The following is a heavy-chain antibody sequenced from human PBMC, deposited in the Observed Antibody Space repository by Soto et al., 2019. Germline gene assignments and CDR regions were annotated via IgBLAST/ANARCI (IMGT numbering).Heavy chain of an antibody. D-gene: IGHD6-19*01. CDR1: GGSISSGGYY. Sequence: SETLSLTCTVSGGSISSGGYYWSWIRQHPGKGLEWIGYIYYSGSTYYNPSLKSRVTISVDTSKNQFSLKLSSVTAADTAVYYCATGIAVAGRVYYFDYWGQGTLVTVSS. CDR2: IYYSGST. J-gene: IGHJ4*02. V-gene: IGHV4-31*03. CDR3: ATGIAVAGRVYYFDY.